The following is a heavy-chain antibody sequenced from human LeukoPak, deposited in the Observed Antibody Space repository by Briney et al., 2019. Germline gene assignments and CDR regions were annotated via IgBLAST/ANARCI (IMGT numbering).Heavy chain of an antibody. CDR3: ARDWVGGNPWPDGHYFDY. V-gene: IGHV4-30-4*01. CDR2: IYYSGST. CDR1: GGSISSGDYY. Sequence: SETLSLTCTVSGGSISSGDYYWSWIRQPPGKGLEWIGYIYYSGSTYYNPSLKSRVTISVDTSKNQFSLKLSSVTAADTAVYYCARDWVGGNPWPDGHYFDYWGQGTLVTVSS. D-gene: IGHD4-23*01. J-gene: IGHJ4*02.